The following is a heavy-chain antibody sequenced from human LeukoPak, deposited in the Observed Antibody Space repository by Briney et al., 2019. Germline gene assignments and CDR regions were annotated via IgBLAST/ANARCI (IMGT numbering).Heavy chain of an antibody. V-gene: IGHV1-18*04. Sequence: GASVKVSCKTSGYTFTHYAIVWVRQAPGQGLQWMGWVGTYDGKTNYAQEVQGRVTMTTDTSASTAYVELRSLTSDDTALYYCAKLMDNNYDGSAFDYWGQGTLVTVSS. CDR1: GYTFTHYA. D-gene: IGHD3-22*01. CDR2: VGTYDGKT. CDR3: AKLMDNNYDGSAFDY. J-gene: IGHJ4*02.